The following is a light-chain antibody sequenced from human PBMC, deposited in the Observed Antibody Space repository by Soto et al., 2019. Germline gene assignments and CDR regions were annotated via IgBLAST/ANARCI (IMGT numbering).Light chain of an antibody. CDR1: QSVLYSFNNKNY. CDR3: QHYYSDPPWT. J-gene: IGKJ1*01. Sequence: DIVMTQSPDYLAVSLGERATINCRSSQSVLYSFNNKNYLGWYQQKAGQPPKLLIYWASTRESGVPDRFSGSGSGTDFTLTISSVQAEDVAVYYCQHYYSDPPWTFGQGIKVEIK. V-gene: IGKV4-1*01. CDR2: WAS.